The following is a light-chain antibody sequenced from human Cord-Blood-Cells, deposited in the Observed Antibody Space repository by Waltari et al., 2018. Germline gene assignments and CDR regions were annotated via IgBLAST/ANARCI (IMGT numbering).Light chain of an antibody. CDR1: QSVLYSSNNKNY. Sequence: DIVMTKSPDYLAVSLGERATINCKYSQSVLYSSNNKNYLAWYQQKPGQPPKLLIYWASTRESGVPDRFSGSGSGTDFTLTISSLQAEDVAVYYCQQYYSTPRTFGQGTKVEIK. J-gene: IGKJ1*01. CDR2: WAS. CDR3: QQYYSTPRT. V-gene: IGKV4-1*01.